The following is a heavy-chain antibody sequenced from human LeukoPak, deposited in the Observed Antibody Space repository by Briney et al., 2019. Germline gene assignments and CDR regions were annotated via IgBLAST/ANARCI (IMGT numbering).Heavy chain of an antibody. CDR1: GDSMTGYY. D-gene: IGHD4-17*01. Sequence: SETLSLTCSVSGDSMTGYYWSWIRQPPGKGLEWIEYIYYTGTTNYNPSLKSRVTISVDTSKNQFSLRLTSVTAADTAVYFCARDFDGDYGARWGQGILVSVSP. V-gene: IGHV4-59*01. CDR2: IYYTGTT. CDR3: ARDFDGDYGAR. J-gene: IGHJ4*02.